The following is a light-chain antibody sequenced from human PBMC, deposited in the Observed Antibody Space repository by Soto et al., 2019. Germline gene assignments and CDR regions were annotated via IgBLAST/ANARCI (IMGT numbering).Light chain of an antibody. J-gene: IGLJ1*01. CDR1: SGHSSYI. CDR2: LEGSGSY. Sequence: QSVLTQSSSASASLGSSVKLTCTLSSGHSSYIIAWHQQQPGKAPRYLMKLEGSGSYNKGSGVPDRFSGSSSGADRYLTISNLPSEDEADYYCETWDSNTHVFGTGTKVTVL. CDR3: ETWDSNTHV. V-gene: IGLV4-60*03.